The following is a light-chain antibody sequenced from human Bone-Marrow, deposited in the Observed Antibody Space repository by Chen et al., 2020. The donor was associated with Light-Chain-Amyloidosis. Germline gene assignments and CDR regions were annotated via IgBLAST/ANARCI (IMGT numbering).Light chain of an antibody. Sequence: QSALTQPASVSGSPGQSITISCTGTSSDVGGDNHVSWYQQHPDKAPKLMIYEVTNRPSWGPDLFSGSKSDNTASLTISELQTEDEADYVCSSYTITNTLVFGSGTRVTVL. V-gene: IGLV2-14*01. CDR2: EVT. J-gene: IGLJ1*01. CDR3: SSYTITNTLV. CDR1: SSDVGGDNH.